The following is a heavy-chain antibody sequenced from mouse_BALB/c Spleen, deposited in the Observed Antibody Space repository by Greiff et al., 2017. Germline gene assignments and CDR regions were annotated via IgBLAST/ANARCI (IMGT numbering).Heavy chain of an antibody. V-gene: IGHV7-1*02. CDR1: GFTFSDFY. D-gene: IGHD2-2*01. CDR3: ASDGGYDEDWYFDV. J-gene: IGHJ1*01. Sequence: EVMLVESGGGLVQPGGSLRLSCATSGFTFSDFYMEWVRQPPGKRLEWIAASRNKANDSTTEYSASVKGRFIVSRDTSQSILYLQMNALGAEDTAIYSCASDGGYDEDWYFDVWGAGTTVTVSS. CDR2: SRNKANDSTT.